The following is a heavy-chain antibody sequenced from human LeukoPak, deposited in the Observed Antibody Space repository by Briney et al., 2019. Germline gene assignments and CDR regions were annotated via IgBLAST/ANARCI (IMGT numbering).Heavy chain of an antibody. J-gene: IGHJ3*02. CDR1: GFTVCSNY. CDR3: ARDPRHIVVIPADYAFDI. V-gene: IGHV3-53*01. Sequence: QPGGSLRLSCAASGFTVCSNYMGSVRQAPGKGLEWDSVISRGGSTYYADSVKGRFTISRDNSKTTLYLKMNSLRAEAASVYYCARDPRHIVVIPADYAFDIWGQGTMVTVSS. CDR2: ISRGGST. D-gene: IGHD2-2*01.